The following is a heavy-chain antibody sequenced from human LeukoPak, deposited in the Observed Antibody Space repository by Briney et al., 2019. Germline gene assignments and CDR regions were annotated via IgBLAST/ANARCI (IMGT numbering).Heavy chain of an antibody. V-gene: IGHV3-49*04. Sequence: GGSLRLSCTASGFTFGDYAMSWVRQAPGKGLEWVGFIRSKAYGGTTEYAAFVKGRFTISRDDSKSIAYLQMNSLKTEDTAVYYCGVAATGRGADYWGQGTLVTVSS. D-gene: IGHD2-15*01. CDR2: IRSKAYGGTT. CDR3: GVAATGRGADY. J-gene: IGHJ4*02. CDR1: GFTFGDYA.